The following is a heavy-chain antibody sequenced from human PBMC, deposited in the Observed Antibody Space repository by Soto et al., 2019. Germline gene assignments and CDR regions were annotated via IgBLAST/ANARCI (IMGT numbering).Heavy chain of an antibody. CDR1: GGSISSGGYS. D-gene: IGHD3-22*01. J-gene: IGHJ2*01. V-gene: IGHV4-30-2*05. CDR3: ARGPYDSSGFGYFDL. CDR2: IYYNVNT. Sequence: SETLSLTCAVSGGSISSGGYSWSWIRQPPGKGLEWIGYIYYNVNTNYNPSLKSRVTISVDTSKNQFSLRLSSVTAADTAVYYCARGPYDSSGFGYFDLWGRGTLVTVS.